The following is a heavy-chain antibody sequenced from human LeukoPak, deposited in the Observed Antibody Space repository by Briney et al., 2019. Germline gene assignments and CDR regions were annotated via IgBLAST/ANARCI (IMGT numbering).Heavy chain of an antibody. CDR2: INQDGTEK. CDR1: GFTVSSNS. D-gene: IGHD3-10*01. Sequence: GGSLRLSCTVSGFTVSSNSMSWVRQAPGKGLEWVANINQDGTEKYYVDSVKGRFTISRDNAKNSLYLQMNSLRVEDTAVYYCAKLAKYFYGSETYYFFEHWGQGTPVTASS. CDR3: AKLAKYFYGSETYYFFEH. J-gene: IGHJ4*02. V-gene: IGHV3-7*01.